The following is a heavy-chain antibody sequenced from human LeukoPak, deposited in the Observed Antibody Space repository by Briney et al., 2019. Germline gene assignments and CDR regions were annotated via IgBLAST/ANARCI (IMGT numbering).Heavy chain of an antibody. Sequence: SETLSLNCAVSGCSISSGYCWGWMRQPPGKRLEWVGSIYHSGSTYYNPSLKRLVTISVDSSKKQFALKLRAVTAAATAVYSCARAHPTPGIAGDAFDIWGQGTMVTVSS. V-gene: IGHV4-38-2*01. CDR1: GCSISSGYC. CDR3: ARAHPTPGIAGDAFDI. J-gene: IGHJ3*02. CDR2: IYHSGST. D-gene: IGHD6-13*01.